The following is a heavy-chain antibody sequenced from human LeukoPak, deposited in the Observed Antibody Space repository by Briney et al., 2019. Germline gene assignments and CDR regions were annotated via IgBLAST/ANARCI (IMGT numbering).Heavy chain of an antibody. J-gene: IGHJ4*02. CDR2: ISSSGSTI. D-gene: IGHD3-10*01. CDR1: GFTFSSYE. V-gene: IGHV3-48*03. Sequence: GGSLRLSCAASGFTFSSYEMNWVRQAPGKGLEWVSYISSSGSTIYYADSVKGRFTISRDNSKNTLYLQMNSLRAEDTAIYYCAKDAVLWFGDTPDYWGQGTLVTVSS. CDR3: AKDAVLWFGDTPDY.